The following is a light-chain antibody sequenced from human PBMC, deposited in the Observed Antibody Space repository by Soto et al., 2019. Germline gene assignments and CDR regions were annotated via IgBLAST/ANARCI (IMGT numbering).Light chain of an antibody. J-gene: IGKJ5*01. V-gene: IGKV3-20*01. Sequence: EIVLTQSPGTLSLSPGEGATLSCRASQSVSSSYLAWYQQKPGQAPRLLIYGASSRATGIPDRFSGSGSGTDFTLTISRLEPEDFALYYCQQYGSSVTFGHGTRLEIK. CDR1: QSVSSSY. CDR2: GAS. CDR3: QQYGSSVT.